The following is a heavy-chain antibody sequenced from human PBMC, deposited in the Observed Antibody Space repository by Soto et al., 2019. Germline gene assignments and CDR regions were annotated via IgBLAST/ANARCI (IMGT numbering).Heavy chain of an antibody. CDR3: ARYDILTGRHDKLDF. D-gene: IGHD3-9*01. V-gene: IGHV4-59*01. CDR1: SGSMSSYY. Sequence: PSETRSLTCTGSSGSMSSYYWSWIRQPPGKGLEWIGYIHYNGRTNYNPSLKSRVTISIDTSNNQFSLKLTSVTTADTAVYFCARYDILTGRHDKLDFWGQGTLSTVSS. J-gene: IGHJ4*02. CDR2: IHYNGRT.